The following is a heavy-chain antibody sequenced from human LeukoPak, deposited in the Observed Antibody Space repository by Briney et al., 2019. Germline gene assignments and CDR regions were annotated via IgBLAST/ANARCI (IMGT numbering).Heavy chain of an antibody. V-gene: IGHV4-59*01. Sequence: SETLSLTCAVYDGSFSGYYWSWIRQPPGKGLEWIGYIYYSGSTNYNPSLKSRVTISVDTSKNQFSLKLSSVTAADTAVYYCARDSGDYYDSSGYYKEYYFDYWGQGTLVTVSS. J-gene: IGHJ4*02. D-gene: IGHD3-22*01. CDR2: IYYSGST. CDR1: DGSFSGYY. CDR3: ARDSGDYYDSSGYYKEYYFDY.